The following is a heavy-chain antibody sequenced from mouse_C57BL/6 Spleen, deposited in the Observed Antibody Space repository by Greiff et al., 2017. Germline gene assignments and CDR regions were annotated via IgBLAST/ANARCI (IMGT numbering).Heavy chain of an antibody. J-gene: IGHJ2*01. Sequence: ESGPGLVKPSQSLSLTCSVTGYSITSGYYWNWIRQFPGNKLEWMGYISYDGSNNYNPSLKNRISITRDTSKNQFFLKLNSVTTEDTATYYCARGGLPGNYFDYWGQGTTLTVSS. D-gene: IGHD2-1*01. CDR3: ARGGLPGNYFDY. CDR2: ISYDGSN. CDR1: GYSITSGYY. V-gene: IGHV3-6*01.